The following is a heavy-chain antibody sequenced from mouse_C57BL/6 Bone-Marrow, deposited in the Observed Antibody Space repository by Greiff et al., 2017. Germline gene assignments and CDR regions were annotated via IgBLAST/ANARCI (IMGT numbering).Heavy chain of an antibody. D-gene: IGHD3-2*02. Sequence: VQLQQPGAELVKPGASVKLSCKASGYTFTSYWMQWVKQRPGQGLEWIGEIDPYDSYTNYNQKFKGKATLTVDTSSSTAYMPLSSLTSEDSAVYYCARQLRLRGFAYWGQGTLVTVSA. J-gene: IGHJ3*01. CDR1: GYTFTSYW. V-gene: IGHV1-50*01. CDR2: IDPYDSYT. CDR3: ARQLRLRGFAY.